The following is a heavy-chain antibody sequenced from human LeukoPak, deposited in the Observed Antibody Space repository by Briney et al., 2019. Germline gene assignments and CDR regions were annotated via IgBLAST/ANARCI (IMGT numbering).Heavy chain of an antibody. CDR1: GFTFGRFG. D-gene: IGHD3-22*01. Sequence: GGSLRLSCAASGFTFGRFGMHWVRQTPDKGLEWLAFIRYDGGNKYYEDSAKGRFTISRDNSMNTVQLQMNRLTAEDTAVYYCAKDQFITRLVYSQHWGQGTLVTVSS. V-gene: IGHV3-30*02. CDR2: IRYDGGNK. J-gene: IGHJ1*01. CDR3: AKDQFITRLVYSQH.